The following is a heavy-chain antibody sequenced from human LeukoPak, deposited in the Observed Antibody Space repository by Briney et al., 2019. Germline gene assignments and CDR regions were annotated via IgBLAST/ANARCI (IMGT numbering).Heavy chain of an antibody. CDR2: IYYSGST. V-gene: IGHV4-31*03. D-gene: IGHD5-12*01. Sequence: SETLSPTGTVSGGSISSVTYYWSWIRQHPGKGLEWIGYIYYSGSTYYNPSLKSRITISVDTSKNQFSLKLSSVTAEDTAVYYCARRSGCDYTSNYFGHWARKTLATVSS. CDR3: ARRSGCDYTSNYFGH. CDR1: GGSISSVTYY. J-gene: IGHJ4*02.